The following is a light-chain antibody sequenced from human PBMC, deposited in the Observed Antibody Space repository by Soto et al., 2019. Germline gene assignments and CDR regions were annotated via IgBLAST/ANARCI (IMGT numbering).Light chain of an antibody. J-gene: IGLJ2*01. CDR2: EVS. Sequence: QSVLTQPASASGSPGQSVTISCTGTSSDVGGYSYVSWYQQHPGKAPKLMIYEVSKRPSGVPHRFSGSKSGNTASLTVSGLQAEDEADYYCSSYGGSTNLVFGGGTKVTVL. CDR1: SSDVGGYSY. CDR3: SSYGGSTNLV. V-gene: IGLV2-8*01.